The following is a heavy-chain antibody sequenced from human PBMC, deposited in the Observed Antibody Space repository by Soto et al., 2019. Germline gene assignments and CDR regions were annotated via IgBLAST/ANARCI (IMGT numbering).Heavy chain of an antibody. D-gene: IGHD2-15*01. V-gene: IGHV3-53*01. Sequence: QPGGSLKIGCAASGFTVSSNDMTGVRQAPGKGLEWVSVIYSGGSTYYADSVKGPFTISRDNSKNTLYLQMNSLRAEDTAVYYCAREPLDCSGGSCYFGISGMDVSGQGTTLTV. J-gene: IGHJ6*02. CDR2: IYSGGST. CDR3: AREPLDCSGGSCYFGISGMDV. CDR1: GFTVSSND.